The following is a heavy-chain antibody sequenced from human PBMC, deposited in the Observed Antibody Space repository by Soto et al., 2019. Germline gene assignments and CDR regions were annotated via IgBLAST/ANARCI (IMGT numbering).Heavy chain of an antibody. CDR3: ARDLAAGDP. CDR1: GYTFTNYY. D-gene: IGHD6-13*01. V-gene: IGHV1-46*01. Sequence: QVQLVQSGAEVKKPGASVKVSCKASGYTFTNYYIHWVRQAPGQGLEWMGIINPTSGSTNYAQKFQGTVTLTYDTSTTTVYMELSGLRSEDTAVLYCARDLAAGDPWGQGTLVTVSS. J-gene: IGHJ5*02. CDR2: INPTSGST.